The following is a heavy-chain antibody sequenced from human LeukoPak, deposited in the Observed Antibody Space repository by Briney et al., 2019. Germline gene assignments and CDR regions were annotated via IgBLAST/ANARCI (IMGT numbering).Heavy chain of an antibody. Sequence: GGSLRLSCAASGFTLSSNYMSWVRQAPGKGLEWVSVISGSGGSTYYVDSVQGWFTISRDNSKNTLFLQMDSLRAEDTAVYYCAKGGFGRPFDYWGQGTLVTVSS. J-gene: IGHJ4*02. CDR3: AKGGFGRPFDY. CDR2: ISGSGGST. CDR1: GFTLSSNY. D-gene: IGHD3-10*01. V-gene: IGHV3-23*01.